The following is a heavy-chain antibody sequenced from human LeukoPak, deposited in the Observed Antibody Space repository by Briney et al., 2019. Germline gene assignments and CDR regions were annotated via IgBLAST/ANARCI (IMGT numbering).Heavy chain of an antibody. V-gene: IGHV4-4*07. CDR2: VYSSGST. CDR1: VGSFSGYY. J-gene: IGHJ3*02. CDR3: ARDRGYWYDSSGYYPVDAFDI. D-gene: IGHD3-22*01. Sequence: PSETLSLTCAVYVGSFSGYYWSWIRQPAGKGLECIGRVYSSGSTNYNPSLKSRVTMSVDTSKNQFSLKLSSVTAADTAVYYCARDRGYWYDSSGYYPVDAFDIWGQGTMVTVSS.